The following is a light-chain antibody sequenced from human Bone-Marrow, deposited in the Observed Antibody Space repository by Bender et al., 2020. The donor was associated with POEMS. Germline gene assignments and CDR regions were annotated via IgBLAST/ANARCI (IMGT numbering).Light chain of an antibody. CDR1: SSNIGAHA. CDR3: SSFTTSTTRV. V-gene: IGLV1-44*01. Sequence: QSVLTQPPSASGTPGQRVTISCSGGSSNIGAHAVNWYQHLPGTAPKLLIYSSHRRPSEVPDRFSGSRSGTSASLAISGLQSEDEADYYCSSFTTSTTRVFGTGTKVTVL. CDR2: SSH. J-gene: IGLJ1*01.